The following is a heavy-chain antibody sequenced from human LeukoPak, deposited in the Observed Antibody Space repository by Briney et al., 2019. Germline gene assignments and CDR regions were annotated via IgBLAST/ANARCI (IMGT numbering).Heavy chain of an antibody. D-gene: IGHD1-26*01. J-gene: IGHJ5*02. CDR2: ISAYNGNT. Sequence: ASVKVSCKASGYTFTSYGISWVRQAPGQGLEWMGWISAYNGNTNYAQKFQGRVTMTRDMSTSTDYMELSSLRSEDTAIYYCARDNSVGDNAWWFDPWGQGTLVSVSS. CDR3: ARDNSVGDNAWWFDP. V-gene: IGHV1-18*01. CDR1: GYTFTSYG.